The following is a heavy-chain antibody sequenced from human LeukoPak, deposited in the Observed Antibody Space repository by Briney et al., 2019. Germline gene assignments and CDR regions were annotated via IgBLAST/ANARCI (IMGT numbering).Heavy chain of an antibody. CDR2: IYHGGST. D-gene: IGHD1-7*01. CDR3: ARVGYNWNLWFDF. Sequence: SETLSLTCTASGYSISSGYFWGWIRQPPGKGLEWIGSIYHGGSTYYNPSLKSRVTISVDTSKNQFSLKVNSVTAADTAVYYCARVGYNWNLWFDFWGQGTTVTVSS. J-gene: IGHJ3*01. CDR1: GYSISSGYF. V-gene: IGHV4-38-2*02.